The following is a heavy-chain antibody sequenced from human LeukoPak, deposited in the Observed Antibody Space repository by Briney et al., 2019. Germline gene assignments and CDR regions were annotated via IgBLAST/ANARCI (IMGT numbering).Heavy chain of an antibody. Sequence: PSETLSLTCAVYGGSFSGYYWSWIRQPPGKGLEWIGYIYYSGSTNYNPSLKSRVTISVDTSKNQFSLKLSSVTAADTAVYYCARGDYGAFDIWGQGTMVTVSS. CDR1: GGSFSGYY. CDR3: ARGDYGAFDI. D-gene: IGHD4-17*01. V-gene: IGHV4-59*01. CDR2: IYYSGST. J-gene: IGHJ3*02.